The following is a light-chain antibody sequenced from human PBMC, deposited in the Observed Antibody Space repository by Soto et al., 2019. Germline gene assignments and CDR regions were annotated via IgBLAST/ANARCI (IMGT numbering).Light chain of an antibody. CDR3: QQVNSFPPT. V-gene: IGKV1-12*01. J-gene: IGKJ4*01. Sequence: DIQMAQSPSSVSASVGDRVTISCRASQGISFWLAWYQQKPGKAPKLLVYAASNLQRGVPSRFSGSGSGTHFTLTISSLQPEDFATYYCQQVNSFPPTFGGGTKVEIK. CDR1: QGISFW. CDR2: AAS.